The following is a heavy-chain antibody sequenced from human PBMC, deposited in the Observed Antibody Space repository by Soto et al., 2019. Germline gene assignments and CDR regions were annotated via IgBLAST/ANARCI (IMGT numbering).Heavy chain of an antibody. Sequence: PSETLSLTCSVLGGSSSSGGCYWSWIGQHPGKGLEWIGYIYYSGSTYYNPSLKSRVTISVDTSKNQFSLKLSSVTAADTAVYYCASTHGLNSYDSSGYFYWGQGTLVTVSS. CDR1: GGSSSSGGCY. J-gene: IGHJ4*02. V-gene: IGHV4-31*02. D-gene: IGHD3-22*01. CDR3: ASTHGLNSYDSSGYFY. CDR2: IYYSGST.